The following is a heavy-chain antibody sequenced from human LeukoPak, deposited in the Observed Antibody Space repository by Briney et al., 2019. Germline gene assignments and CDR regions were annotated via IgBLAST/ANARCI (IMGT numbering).Heavy chain of an antibody. J-gene: IGHJ4*02. CDR2: ISSSGSTK. V-gene: IGHV3-11*01. CDR1: GFTFNNAW. CDR3: ARGGLSIMGY. Sequence: GGSLRLSCAASGFTFNNAWMSWVRQAPGKGLEWVSYISSSGSTKYYADSVKGRFTISRDNARNSLYLQMNSLRAEDTAVYFCARGGLSIMGYWGQGTLVTVSS. D-gene: IGHD2/OR15-2a*01.